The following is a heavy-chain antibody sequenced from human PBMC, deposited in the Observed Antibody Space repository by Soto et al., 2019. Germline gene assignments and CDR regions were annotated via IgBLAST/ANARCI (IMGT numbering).Heavy chain of an antibody. J-gene: IGHJ4*02. CDR2: ISYDGSNK. Sequence: GGSLRLSCAASGFTFSSYGMHWVRQAPGKGLEWVAVISYDGSNKYYADSVKGRFTISRDNSKNTLYLQMNSLRAEDTAVYYCARRSSGWYFDYWGQGTLVTVS. CDR3: ARRSSGWYFDY. D-gene: IGHD6-19*01. CDR1: GFTFSSYG. V-gene: IGHV3-30*03.